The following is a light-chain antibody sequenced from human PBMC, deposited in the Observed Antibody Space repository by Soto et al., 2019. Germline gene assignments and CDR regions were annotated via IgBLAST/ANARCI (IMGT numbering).Light chain of an antibody. J-gene: IGLJ2*01. Sequence: QSVLTQPPSVSGAPGQRVTISCTGSSSNIGAGCDVHWYQQLPGTAPKLLIYGNSNRPSGVPDRFSGSKSGTSASLAITGLQAEDEADYYCQSDDSSLSGYVVFGGGTKLTVL. CDR2: GNS. CDR1: SSNIGAGCD. V-gene: IGLV1-40*01. CDR3: QSDDSSLSGYVV.